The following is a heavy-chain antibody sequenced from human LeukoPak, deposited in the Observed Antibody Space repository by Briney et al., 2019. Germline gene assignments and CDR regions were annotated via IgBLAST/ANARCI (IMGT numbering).Heavy chain of an antibody. J-gene: IGHJ5*02. Sequence: ASVKVSCKASGYTFTGYDINWVRQATGQGLEWMGWMNPNSGNTGYAQKFQGRVTMTRNTSISTAYMELSSLRSEDTAVYYCARGLWFGESPFFDPWGQGTLVTVSS. CDR1: GYTFTGYD. CDR3: ARGLWFGESPFFDP. CDR2: MNPNSGNT. D-gene: IGHD3-10*01. V-gene: IGHV1-8*01.